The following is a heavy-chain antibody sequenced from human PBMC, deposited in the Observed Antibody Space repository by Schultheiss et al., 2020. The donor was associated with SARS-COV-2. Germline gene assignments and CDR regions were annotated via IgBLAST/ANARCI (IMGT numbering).Heavy chain of an antibody. CDR2: INPNSGGT. CDR3: AREGFPKYSSSWSSLNWFDP. D-gene: IGHD6-13*01. CDR1: GYTFTGYY. J-gene: IGHJ5*02. V-gene: IGHV1-2*02. Sequence: ASVKVSCKASGYTFTGYYMHWVRQAPGQGLEWMGWINPNSGGTNYAQKFQGRVTMTRDTSISTAYMELSSLRSEDTAVYYCAREGFPKYSSSWSSLNWFDPWGQGTLVTVSS.